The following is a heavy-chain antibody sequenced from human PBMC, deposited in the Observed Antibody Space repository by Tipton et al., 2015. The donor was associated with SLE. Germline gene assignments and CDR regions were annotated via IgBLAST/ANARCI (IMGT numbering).Heavy chain of an antibody. CDR3: ATLSGVAATLDAFDI. J-gene: IGHJ3*02. D-gene: IGHD2-15*01. CDR2: INHSGS. Sequence: TLSLTCTVSGGSISSGDYYWSWIRQPPGKGLEWIGEINHSGSTISVDTSKNQFSLKLSSVTAADTAVYYCATLSGVAATLDAFDIWGQGTMVTVSS. CDR1: GGSISSGDYY. V-gene: IGHV4-30-4*01.